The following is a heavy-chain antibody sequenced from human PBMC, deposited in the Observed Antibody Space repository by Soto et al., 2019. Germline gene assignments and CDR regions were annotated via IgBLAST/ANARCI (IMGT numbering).Heavy chain of an antibody. V-gene: IGHV3-11*01. Sequence: PGGSLRLSCAASGFTFTDYSMSWIRQAPGKGLEWLAFIDSRGRTLSYADSVKGRFTISRDNAKNSLYLQMHSLRADDTAVYYCARQAARNYIDSWGQGDMVTVSS. D-gene: IGHD6-6*01. J-gene: IGHJ4*02. CDR1: GFTFTDYS. CDR2: IDSRGRTL. CDR3: ARQAARNYIDS.